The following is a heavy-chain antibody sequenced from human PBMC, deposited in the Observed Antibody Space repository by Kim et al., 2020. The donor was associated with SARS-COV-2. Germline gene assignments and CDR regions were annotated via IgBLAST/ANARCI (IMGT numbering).Heavy chain of an antibody. CDR2: IYYSGST. J-gene: IGHJ4*02. Sequence: SETLSLTCTVSGGSISSYYWSWIRQPPGKGLEWIGYIYYSGSTNYNPSLKSRVTISVDTSKNQFSLKLSSVTAADTAVYYCARHDRGYYDYVWGSYRPGYFDYWGQGTLVTVSS. V-gene: IGHV4-59*08. CDR3: ARHDRGYYDYVWGSYRPGYFDY. CDR1: GGSISSYY. D-gene: IGHD3-16*02.